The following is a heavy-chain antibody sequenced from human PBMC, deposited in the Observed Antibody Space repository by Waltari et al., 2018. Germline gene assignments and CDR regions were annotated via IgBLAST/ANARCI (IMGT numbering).Heavy chain of an antibody. CDR2: IYYSGST. CDR1: GGSISSSSYY. CDR3: ARVGGGAARLFDY. Sequence: QLQLQESGPGLVKPSETLSLTCTVSGGSISSSSYYWGWIRQPPGKGLEWIGSIYYSGSTHDNPSLKSRVTISVDTSKNQFSLKLSSVTAADTAVYYCARVGGGAARLFDYWGQGTLVTVSS. J-gene: IGHJ4*02. D-gene: IGHD6-6*01. V-gene: IGHV4-39*07.